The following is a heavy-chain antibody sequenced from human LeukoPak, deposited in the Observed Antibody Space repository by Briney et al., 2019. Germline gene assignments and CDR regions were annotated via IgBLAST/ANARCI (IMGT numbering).Heavy chain of an antibody. J-gene: IGHJ4*02. CDR1: GFTFTDYY. V-gene: IGHV3-11*06. CDR2: ISTTSTYT. Sequence: GGSLRLSCAASGFTFTDYYMTWTRQAPGKGLEWLSYISTTSTYTNYADSVKGRFTISRDNANNSLSLQMGSLRAEDTAVYYCARIKGYSSSPFDHWGQGILVTVSS. CDR3: ARIKGYSSSPFDH. D-gene: IGHD6-6*01.